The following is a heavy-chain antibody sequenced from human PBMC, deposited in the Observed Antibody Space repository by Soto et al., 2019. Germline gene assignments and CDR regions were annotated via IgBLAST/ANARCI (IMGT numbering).Heavy chain of an antibody. V-gene: IGHV4-39*01. D-gene: IGHD3-10*01. J-gene: IGHJ5*02. CDR2: IYYAGAT. CDR1: GGSISSTSYY. Sequence: SETLSLTCTVSGGSISSTSYYWGWIRQPPGRGLEWIGSIYYAGATYYNPFLRSRVTMSVDTSRNQFSLNLNSVTAADTAVYYCARLLTTYYYGSGSYLDPTNWFDPWGQGTLVTVSS. CDR3: ARLLTTYYYGSGSYLDPTNWFDP.